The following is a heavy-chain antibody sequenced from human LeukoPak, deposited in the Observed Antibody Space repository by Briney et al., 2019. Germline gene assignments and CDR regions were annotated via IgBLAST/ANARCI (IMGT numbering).Heavy chain of an antibody. J-gene: IGHJ2*01. CDR3: ARLDQLIHGYWYFDV. V-gene: IGHV4-34*01. D-gene: IGHD2-2*01. CDR2: ITRYGIT. Sequence: SGTLSLTCAVYGGSFSGYYWSWLRQPPEKGLEWIGEITRYGITQYNPSLKSRVTMSLDTPNNQFSLTLSSVTAADTAVYYCARLDQLIHGYWYFDVWGRGTLVAVSS. CDR1: GGSFSGYY.